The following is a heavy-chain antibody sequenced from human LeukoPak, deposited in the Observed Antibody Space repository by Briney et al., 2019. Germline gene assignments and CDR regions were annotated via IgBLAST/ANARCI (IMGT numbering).Heavy chain of an antibody. CDR3: ARDNSVEDTAWWFDP. CDR2: INPSGGST. Sequence: ASVKVSCKASGYTFTSYYMHWVRQASGQGLEWMGIINPSGGSTSYAQKFQGRVTMTRDMSTSTDYMELNSLRSEDTAVYYCARDNSVEDTAWWFDPWGQGTLVTVSS. CDR1: GYTFTSYY. V-gene: IGHV1-46*01. D-gene: IGHD4-23*01. J-gene: IGHJ5*02.